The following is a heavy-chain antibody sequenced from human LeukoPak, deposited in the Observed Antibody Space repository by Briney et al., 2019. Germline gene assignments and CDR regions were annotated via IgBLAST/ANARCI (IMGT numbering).Heavy chain of an antibody. Sequence: GGSLRLSCAASGVTFSSYWMNWVRQAPGKGLVWVSRIASDGSSTTYADSVKGRFSISRDNAKNTLYLQMNSLRVEDTAVYYCARGRPHGNDYWGQGTLVTVSS. V-gene: IGHV3-74*01. J-gene: IGHJ4*02. D-gene: IGHD4-23*01. CDR1: GVTFSSYW. CDR3: ARGRPHGNDY. CDR2: IASDGSST.